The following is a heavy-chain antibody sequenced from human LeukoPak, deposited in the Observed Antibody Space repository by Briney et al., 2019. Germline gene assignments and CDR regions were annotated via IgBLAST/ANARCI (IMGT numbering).Heavy chain of an antibody. J-gene: IGHJ4*02. V-gene: IGHV4-30-2*01. D-gene: IGHD6-6*01. CDR3: ARDGSIGARYFDY. CDR1: GGSISSGGYY. CDR2: IYQSGTT. Sequence: PSQTLSLTCTVSGGSISSGGYYWSWIRQPPGKGLEWIGYIYQSGTTYYNPSPQSRVTISVDRSKNQFSLKLSSVTAADTAVYYCARDGSIGARYFDYWGQGTLVTVSS.